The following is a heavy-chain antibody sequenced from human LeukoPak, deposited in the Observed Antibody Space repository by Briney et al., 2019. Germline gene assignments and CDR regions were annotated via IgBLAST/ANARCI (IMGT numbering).Heavy chain of an antibody. CDR1: GFTFSSHW. Sequence: HAGGSLRLSCAASGFTFSSHWMTWVRQAPGKGPEWVASINKDGSEQYYVDSVKGRFTISRDNAKNSLSLRVSSLRAEDTAVYYCTRGGATSSWYWFFWGQGTLVTVSS. D-gene: IGHD6-13*01. CDR2: INKDGSEQ. V-gene: IGHV3-7*01. J-gene: IGHJ4*01. CDR3: TRGGATSSWYWFF.